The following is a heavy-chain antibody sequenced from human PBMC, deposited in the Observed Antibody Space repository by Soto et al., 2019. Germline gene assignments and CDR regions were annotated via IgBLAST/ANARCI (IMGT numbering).Heavy chain of an antibody. CDR3: ARRHELYYYDSSGYYGTGVAFDI. Sequence: SETLSLTCTVSGGSISSSSYYWGWIRQPPGKEQEWIGSNYNSGSTYYNQSLKSRVTISVDTSKNQFSLKLSSVTAADTAVYYCARRHELYYYDSSGYYGTGVAFDIWGQGTMVT. D-gene: IGHD3-22*01. CDR1: GGSISSSSYY. CDR2: NYNSGST. V-gene: IGHV4-39*01. J-gene: IGHJ3*02.